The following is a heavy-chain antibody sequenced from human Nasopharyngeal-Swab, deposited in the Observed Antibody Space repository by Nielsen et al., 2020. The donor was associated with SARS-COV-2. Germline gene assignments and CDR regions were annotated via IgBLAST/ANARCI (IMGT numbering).Heavy chain of an antibody. V-gene: IGHV3-21*01. CDR2: VSSSSSYI. CDR1: GFTFSSYS. CDR3: AKSECSSTSCYVDYYYYYMDV. J-gene: IGHJ6*03. D-gene: IGHD2-2*01. Sequence: GESLKISFASSGFTFSSYSMNWVRQAPGKGLEWVSSVSSSSSYIYYADSVKGRFTISRDNAKNSLYLQMNSLRAEDTAVYYCAKSECSSTSCYVDYYYYYMDVWGKGNTVTVSS.